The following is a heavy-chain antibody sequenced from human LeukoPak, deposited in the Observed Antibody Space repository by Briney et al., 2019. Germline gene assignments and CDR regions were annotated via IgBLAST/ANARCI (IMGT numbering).Heavy chain of an antibody. V-gene: IGHV1-18*01. CDR2: ISAYNGNT. CDR3: ARGQHYDSSGALPA. J-gene: IGHJ4*02. CDR1: GYTFTSYG. Sequence: ASVKVSCKASGYTFTSYGISWVRQAPGQGLEWMGWISAYNGNTNYAQKLQGRVTMTTDTSTSTAYMELRSLRSDDTAVYYCARGQHYDSSGALPAWGQGTLVTVSS. D-gene: IGHD3-22*01.